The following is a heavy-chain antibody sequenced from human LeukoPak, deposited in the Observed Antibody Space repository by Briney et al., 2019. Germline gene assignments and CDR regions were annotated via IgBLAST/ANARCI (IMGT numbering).Heavy chain of an antibody. D-gene: IGHD6-19*01. J-gene: IGHJ5*02. CDR1: GFPFSSYG. V-gene: IGHV3-33*01. CDR3: AREPDTSGHFSWFDP. CDR2: IWYHGNKA. Sequence: GGSLRLSCAASGFPFSSYGMHWVRQAPGKGLEWMAGIWYHGNKAHYADTVEGRFTISRDNSNNALFLQMNSLRADDTAVYYCAREPDTSGHFSWFDPWGRGTLVTVSS.